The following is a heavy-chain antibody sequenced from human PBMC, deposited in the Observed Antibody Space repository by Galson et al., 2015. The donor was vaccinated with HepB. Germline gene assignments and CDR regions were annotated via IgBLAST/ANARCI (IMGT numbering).Heavy chain of an antibody. Sequence: VKVSCKASGYTFTSYGISWVRQAPGQGLEWMGWISAYNGNTNYAQRLQGRVTMTTDTSTSTAYMELRSLRSDDTAVYYCSRAPPYSGSSGSFYWGQGTLVTVSS. J-gene: IGHJ4*02. V-gene: IGHV1-18*04. CDR2: ISAYNGNT. CDR3: SRAPPYSGSSGSFY. CDR1: GYTFTSYG. D-gene: IGHD3-22*01.